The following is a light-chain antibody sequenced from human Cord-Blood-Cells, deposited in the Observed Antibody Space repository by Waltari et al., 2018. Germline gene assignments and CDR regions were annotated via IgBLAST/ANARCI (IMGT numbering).Light chain of an antibody. CDR1: QSVSSY. CDR3: QQRSNWPPLT. J-gene: IGKJ4*01. CDR2: DAS. V-gene: IGKV3-11*01. Sequence: EIVLTQSPATLSLSPGERATPSRRASQSVSSYLARDQQKPGQAPRLLMYDASNRATGIPARFSGSGSGTDFTLTISSLEPEDFAVYYCQQRSNWPPLTFGGGTKVEIK.